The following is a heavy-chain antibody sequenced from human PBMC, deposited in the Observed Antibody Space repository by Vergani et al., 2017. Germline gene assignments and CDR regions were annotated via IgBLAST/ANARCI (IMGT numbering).Heavy chain of an antibody. CDR2: ISGSGGST. Sequence: EVQLVESGGGLVKPGGSLRLSCAASGFTFSNAWMSWVRQAPGKGLEWVSAISGSGGSTYYADSVKGRFTISRDNSKNTLYLQMNSLRAEDTAVYYCAKISEGAIDYWGQGTLVTVSS. CDR3: AKISEGAIDY. J-gene: IGHJ4*02. V-gene: IGHV3-23*04. CDR1: GFTFSNAW. D-gene: IGHD1-26*01.